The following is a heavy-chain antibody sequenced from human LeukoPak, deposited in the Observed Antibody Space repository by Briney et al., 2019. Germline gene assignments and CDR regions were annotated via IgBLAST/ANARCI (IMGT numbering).Heavy chain of an antibody. D-gene: IGHD2-15*01. CDR2: IYSGDST. CDR3: AKHRASTGLLMYFDY. CDR1: GFTVSNNY. V-gene: IGHV3-53*01. J-gene: IGHJ4*02. Sequence: GGSLRLSCAASGFTVSNNYMSWVRQAPGKGLEWVAVIYSGDSTYYAGSVKGRFTISRDNSKNTLYLQMNSLRAEDTAVYYCAKHRASTGLLMYFDYWGQGTLVTVSS.